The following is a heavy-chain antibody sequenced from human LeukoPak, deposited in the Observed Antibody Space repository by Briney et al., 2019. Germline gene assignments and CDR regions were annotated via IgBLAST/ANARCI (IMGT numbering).Heavy chain of an antibody. Sequence: ASVKVSCKASGYTLSVYYMHWVRQAPGQGLEWMGWINPNSGGTNYAQKFQDRVTMTRDTSINTAYMELSGLRSDDTAVYYCARDTWSGYTSAWYGTWGQGTLVTVSS. D-gene: IGHD6-19*01. J-gene: IGHJ5*02. CDR3: ARDTWSGYTSAWYGT. CDR1: GYTLSVYY. V-gene: IGHV1-2*02. CDR2: INPNSGGT.